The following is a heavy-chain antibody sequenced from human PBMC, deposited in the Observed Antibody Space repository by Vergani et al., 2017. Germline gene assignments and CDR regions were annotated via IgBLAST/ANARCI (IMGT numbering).Heavy chain of an antibody. V-gene: IGHV3-9*01. J-gene: IGHJ3*02. CDR3: ARGSVLRFLEWLLTDAFDI. CDR2: ISWNSGSI. Sequence: EVQLVESGGGLVQPGRSLRLSCAASGFTFDDYAMHWVRQAPGKGLEWVSGISWNSGSIGYADSVKGRFTISRDNAKNSLDLQMNSLRAEDTAVYYCARGSVLRFLEWLLTDAFDIWGQGTMVTVSS. CDR1: GFTFDDYA. D-gene: IGHD3-3*01.